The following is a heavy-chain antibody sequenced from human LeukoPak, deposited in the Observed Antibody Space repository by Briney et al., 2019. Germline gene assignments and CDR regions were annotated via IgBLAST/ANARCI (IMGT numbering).Heavy chain of an antibody. V-gene: IGHV3-23*01. D-gene: IGHD3-10*01. CDR3: AKGVPDYIHYFDY. CDR1: GFTFSSYA. CDR2: VSGSGGST. Sequence: PGGSLRLSCAASGFTFSSYAMSWVRQAPGKGLEWVSSVSGSGGSTYHSDSVKGRFTISRDNSKNTLYLQMSSLRGEDTAVYYCAKGVPDYIHYFDYWGQGTLVTVSS. J-gene: IGHJ4*02.